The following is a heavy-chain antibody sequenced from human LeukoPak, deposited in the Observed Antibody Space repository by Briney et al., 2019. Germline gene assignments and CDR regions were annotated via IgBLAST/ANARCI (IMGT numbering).Heavy chain of an antibody. Sequence: GGSLRLSCAASGFTFSNYAMNWVRQAPGKGLEWVSGISGSGSSTYYADSVKGRSTISRDNSKNTLYLQMNSLRAEDTAVYYCAKQLGDILTGYSFDYWGQGTLVTVSS. CDR1: GFTFSNYA. CDR3: AKQLGDILTGYSFDY. D-gene: IGHD3-9*01. V-gene: IGHV3-23*01. J-gene: IGHJ4*02. CDR2: ISGSGSST.